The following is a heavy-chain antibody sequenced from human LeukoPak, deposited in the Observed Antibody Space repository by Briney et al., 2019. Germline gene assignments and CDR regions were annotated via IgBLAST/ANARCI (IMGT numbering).Heavy chain of an antibody. CDR2: ISVSGIDT. D-gene: IGHD3-10*01. CDR3: TRGQQFSVYGMDV. Sequence: GGSPRLSCAASGFVFSNYDFSWVRQAPGRGLEWVSSISVSGIDTYYADAVKGRFTLSRDNSRDTLDLQMNSLRDEDTAVYYCTRGQQFSVYGMDVWGQGTTVTVSS. CDR1: GFVFSNYD. J-gene: IGHJ6*02. V-gene: IGHV3-23*01.